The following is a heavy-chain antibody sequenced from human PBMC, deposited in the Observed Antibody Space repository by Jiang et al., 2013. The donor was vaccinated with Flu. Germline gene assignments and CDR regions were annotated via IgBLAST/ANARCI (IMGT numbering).Heavy chain of an antibody. V-gene: IGHV5-51*01. D-gene: IGHD5-18*01. CDR2: IYPGDSDT. J-gene: IGHJ4*02. CDR1: YW. CDR3: ARQDTDLVRADY. Sequence: YWIGWVRQMPGKGLEWMGIIYPGDSDTRYSPSFQGQATISADKSISTAYLQWSSLKASDTAMYYCARQDTDLVRADYWGQGTLVTVSS.